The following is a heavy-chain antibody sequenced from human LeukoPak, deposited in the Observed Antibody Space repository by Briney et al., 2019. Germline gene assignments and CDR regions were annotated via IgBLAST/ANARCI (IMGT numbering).Heavy chain of an antibody. CDR1: GGSFSGYY. V-gene: IGHV4-34*01. Sequence: SETLSLTCAVYGGSFSGYYWSWIRQPPGKGLEWIGEINHSGSTNYNPYLKSRGTIAVDTSKNQFSLKLSSVTAADMAVYYCARAAIVVVVAADWFDPWGQGTLVTVSS. CDR3: ARAAIVVVVAADWFDP. J-gene: IGHJ5*02. CDR2: INHSGST. D-gene: IGHD2-15*01.